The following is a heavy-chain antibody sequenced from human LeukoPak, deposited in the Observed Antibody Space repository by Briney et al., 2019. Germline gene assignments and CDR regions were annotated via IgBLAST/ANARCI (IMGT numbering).Heavy chain of an antibody. D-gene: IGHD3-9*01. V-gene: IGHV3-9*01. CDR3: AKDHYFDWYLQGGMDV. J-gene: IGHJ6*02. CDR1: GFTFDDYA. Sequence: GGSLRLSCAASGFTFDDYAMHWVRQAPGKGLEWVSGISWNSGSIGYADSVKGRFTISRDNAKNSLYLQMNSLRAEDTALYYCAKDHYFDWYLQGGMDVWGQGTTVTVSS. CDR2: ISWNSGSI.